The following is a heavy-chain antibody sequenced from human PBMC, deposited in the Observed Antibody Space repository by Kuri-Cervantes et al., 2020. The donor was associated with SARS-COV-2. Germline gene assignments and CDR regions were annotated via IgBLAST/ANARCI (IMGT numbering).Heavy chain of an antibody. D-gene: IGHD5-24*01. CDR2: IKQDGSEK. V-gene: IGHV3-7*01. J-gene: IGHJ4*02. CDR1: GFTFSSYW. CDR3: ARARMAGPFDY. Sequence: GGSLRLSCAASGFTFSSYWMSWVHQAPGKGLEWVANIKQDGSEKYYVDSVKGRFTISRDNAKNSLYLQMNSLRAEDTAVYYCARARMAGPFDYWGQGTLVTVSS.